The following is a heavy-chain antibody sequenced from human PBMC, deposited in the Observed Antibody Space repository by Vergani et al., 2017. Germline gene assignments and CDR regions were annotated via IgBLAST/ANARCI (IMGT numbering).Heavy chain of an antibody. Sequence: EVQLLESGGGLVQPGGSLRLSCAASGFTFSTYAMTWVRQAPGKGLEWVSTISGSGVSTYYADSVKGRFTISRDNSKNTLYLQVNSLRAEDTAVYYCAKAITGTTRYFDSCGQGTLVTVSA. CDR3: AKAITGTTRYFDS. J-gene: IGHJ4*02. D-gene: IGHD1-20*01. V-gene: IGHV3-23*01. CDR2: ISGSGVST. CDR1: GFTFSTYA.